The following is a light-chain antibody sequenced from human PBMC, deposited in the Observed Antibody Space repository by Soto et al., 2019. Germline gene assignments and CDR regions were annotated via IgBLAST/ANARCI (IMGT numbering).Light chain of an antibody. CDR2: AAS. CDR3: QMYVTAPET. CDR1: QDIGKS. Sequence: DIQMTQSPSSLSASVGDRLTITCRASQDIGKSLAWYQQRPGKVPKPLIYAASTLHSGVPSRFSGGGSGTHFTLTISNLQPEDVATYYCQMYVTAPETFGQWTKVEIK. V-gene: IGKV1-27*01. J-gene: IGKJ1*01.